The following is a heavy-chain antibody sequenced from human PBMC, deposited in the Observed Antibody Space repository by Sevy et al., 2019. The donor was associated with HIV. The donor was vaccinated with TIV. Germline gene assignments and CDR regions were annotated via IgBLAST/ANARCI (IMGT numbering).Heavy chain of an antibody. D-gene: IGHD3-22*01. J-gene: IGHJ4*02. V-gene: IGHV4-59*01. CDR1: GGSISSYY. Sequence: SETVSLTCTVSGGSISSYYWSWIRQPPGKGLEWIGYIYYSGSTNYNPSLKSRVTISVDTSKNQFSLKLSSVTAADTAVYYCASGGRHYYDSSGYYEFGTFDYWGQGTLVTVSS. CDR2: IYYSGST. CDR3: ASGGRHYYDSSGYYEFGTFDY.